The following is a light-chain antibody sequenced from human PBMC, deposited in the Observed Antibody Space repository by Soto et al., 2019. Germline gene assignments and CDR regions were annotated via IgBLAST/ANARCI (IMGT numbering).Light chain of an antibody. Sequence: DIQMTQSPSTLSASVGDRVTITCRASQTIFNWLAWYQRKPGRAPNILIYDASSLQSGVPSTFSGSGSGTEFTLTISSLQPGDFATYYCQQYNSYPWTFGQGTKVEIK. CDR1: QTIFNW. CDR3: QQYNSYPWT. J-gene: IGKJ1*01. V-gene: IGKV1-5*01. CDR2: DAS.